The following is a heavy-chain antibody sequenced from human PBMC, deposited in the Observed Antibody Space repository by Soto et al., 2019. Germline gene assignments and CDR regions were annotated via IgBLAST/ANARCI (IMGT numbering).Heavy chain of an antibody. Sequence: GGSLRLSCAASGFTFGSFGMHWVRQAPCKGLEWVAVIWYDGGKKDYADSVRGRFTISRDNSKSMLYLEMNSLRAEDTALYYCAREPVGYYDLGRNYYQYGMDVWGQGTTVTVSS. J-gene: IGHJ6*02. CDR1: GFTFGSFG. D-gene: IGHD3-22*01. V-gene: IGHV3-33*01. CDR3: AREPVGYYDLGRNYYQYGMDV. CDR2: IWYDGGKK.